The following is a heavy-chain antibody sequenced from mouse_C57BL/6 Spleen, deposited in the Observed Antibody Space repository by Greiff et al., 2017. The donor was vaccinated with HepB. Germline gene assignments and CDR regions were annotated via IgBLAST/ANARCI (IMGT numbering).Heavy chain of an antibody. CDR2: IDPSDSYT. V-gene: IGHV1-50*01. Sequence: VQLQQSGAELVKPGASVKLSCKASGYTFTSYWMQWVKQRPGQGLEWIGEIDPSDSYTNYNQKFKGKATLTVDTSSSTAYMQLSSLTSEDSAVYYCAKSPPAGPFDYWGQGTTLTVSS. J-gene: IGHJ2*01. CDR3: AKSPPAGPFDY. CDR1: GYTFTSYW. D-gene: IGHD6-1*01.